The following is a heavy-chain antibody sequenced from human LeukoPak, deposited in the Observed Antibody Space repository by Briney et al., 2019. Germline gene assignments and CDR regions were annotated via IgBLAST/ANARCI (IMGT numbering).Heavy chain of an antibody. D-gene: IGHD6-19*01. V-gene: IGHV4-59*01. CDR1: GGSISSYY. CDR2: IYYTGST. J-gene: IGHJ5*02. Sequence: SETLSLTCTVSGGSISSYYWSWIRQSPGKELEWIGYIYYTGSTKYNPSLKSRVTISVDTSKNQFSLKVSSVTAADTAVYYCARSARYTSGWYWFDPWGQGTLVTVSS. CDR3: ARSARYTSGWYWFDP.